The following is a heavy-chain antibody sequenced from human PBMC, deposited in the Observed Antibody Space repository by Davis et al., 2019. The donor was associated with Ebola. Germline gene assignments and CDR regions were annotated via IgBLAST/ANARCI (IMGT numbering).Heavy chain of an antibody. J-gene: IGHJ5*02. CDR3: ARGYSNWFDP. D-gene: IGHD1-26*01. CDR2: INHSGST. Sequence: MPSETLSLTCAVYGGSFSGYYWSWIRQSPGKGLEWIGEINHSGSTNYNPSLKSRATISVDTSKNQFSLKLSSVTAADTAVYYCARGYSNWFDPWGQGTLVTVAS. CDR1: GGSFSGYY. V-gene: IGHV4-34*01.